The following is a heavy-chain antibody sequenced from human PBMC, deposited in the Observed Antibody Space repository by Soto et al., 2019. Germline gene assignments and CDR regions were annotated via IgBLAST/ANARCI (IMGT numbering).Heavy chain of an antibody. V-gene: IGHV3-33*01. Sequence: QVQLVESGGGVVQPGRSLRLSCAASGFTFSSYSMHWVRQAPGKGLEWVAVIWYDGSNKYYADSVKGRFTISRDNSKNTPYLQMNSLRAEDTAVYYCARGDRSGLHFDYWGQGTLVTVSS. CDR3: ARGDRSGLHFDY. CDR1: GFTFSSYS. D-gene: IGHD5-12*01. J-gene: IGHJ4*02. CDR2: IWYDGSNK.